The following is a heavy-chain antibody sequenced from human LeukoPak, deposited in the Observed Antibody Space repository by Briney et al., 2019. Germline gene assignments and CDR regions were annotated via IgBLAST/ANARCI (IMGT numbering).Heavy chain of an antibody. CDR1: GFTFSSYA. V-gene: IGHV3-23*01. Sequence: PGGSLRLSCAASGFTFSSYAMSWVRQAPGKGLKWVSAISGSGGSTYYADSVKGRFTISRDNSKNTLYLQMNSLRAEDTAVYYCAKSIEIKPNYYYYYGMDVWGQGTTVTVSS. CDR2: ISGSGGST. CDR3: AKSIEIKPNYYYYYGMDV. J-gene: IGHJ6*02. D-gene: IGHD1-14*01.